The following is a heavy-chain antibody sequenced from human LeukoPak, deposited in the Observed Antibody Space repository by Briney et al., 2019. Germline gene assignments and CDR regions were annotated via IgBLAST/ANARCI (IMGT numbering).Heavy chain of an antibody. CDR3: ARGHDVNWFDP. V-gene: IGHV4-59*01. Sequence: PSETLSLTCTVSGGSISGYYWSWIRQPPGKGLEWIGYIYYSGSTNYNPSLKSRVTISVDTSKNQFSLKLSSVTAADTAVYYCARGHDVNWFDPWGQGTLVTVSS. CDR1: GGSISGYY. J-gene: IGHJ5*02. CDR2: IYYSGST. D-gene: IGHD3-16*01.